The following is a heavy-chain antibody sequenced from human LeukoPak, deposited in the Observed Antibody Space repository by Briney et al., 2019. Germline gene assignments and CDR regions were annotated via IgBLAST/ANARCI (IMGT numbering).Heavy chain of an antibody. Sequence: ASVKVSCKASGYTFTSYGISWVRQAPGQGLEWMGWISAYNGNTNYAQKLQGRVTMTTDTSTSTAYMELRSLRSDDTAVYYCARDRGYCSGGSCYSVWFDPWGQGTLVTVSS. J-gene: IGHJ5*02. CDR2: ISAYNGNT. D-gene: IGHD2-15*01. CDR1: GYTFTSYG. V-gene: IGHV1-18*01. CDR3: ARDRGYCSGGSCYSVWFDP.